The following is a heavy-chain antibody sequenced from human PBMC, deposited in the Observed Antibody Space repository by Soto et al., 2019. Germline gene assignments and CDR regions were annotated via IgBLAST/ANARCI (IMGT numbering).Heavy chain of an antibody. J-gene: IGHJ6*02. D-gene: IGHD2-15*01. CDR3: ARDGVVVVVAAEYYYGMDV. CDR2: IIPILGIA. CDR1: GGTFSSYT. Sequence: GASVKVSCKASGGTFSSYTISWVRQAPGQGLEWMGRIIPILGIANYAQKFRGRVTITADKSTSTAYMELSSLRSEDTAVYYCARDGVVVVVAAEYYYGMDVWGQGTTVTVS. V-gene: IGHV1-69*04.